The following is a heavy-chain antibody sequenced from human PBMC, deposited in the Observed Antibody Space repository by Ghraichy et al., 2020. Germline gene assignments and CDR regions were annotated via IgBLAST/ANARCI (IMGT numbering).Heavy chain of an antibody. CDR2: ISVSSSYI. Sequence: GGYLRLSCAASGFTFTNYNMNWVRQAPGKGLEWVSSISVSSSYIYYADSLEGRFTISRDNAKNSLYLQMNSLRAEDTAVYYCARPNSQLLYGMDVWGQGTTVTVSS. V-gene: IGHV3-21*01. CDR3: ARPNSQLLYGMDV. CDR1: GFTFTNYN. J-gene: IGHJ6*02. D-gene: IGHD5-24*01.